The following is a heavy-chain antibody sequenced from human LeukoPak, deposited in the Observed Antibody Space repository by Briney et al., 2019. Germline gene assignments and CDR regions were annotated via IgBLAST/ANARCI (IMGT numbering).Heavy chain of an antibody. CDR2: INHSGSS. CDR3: ARWNSGGSGSSIRYNWFDP. CDR1: GGSIRSYF. V-gene: IGHV4-34*01. J-gene: IGHJ5*02. D-gene: IGHD3-10*01. Sequence: SETLSLTCTVSGGSIRSYFWSWIRQPPGKGLGWIGEINHSGSSNYNPSLKSRVTISVDTSKNHFSLKLSSVTAADTAVYYCARWNSGGSGSSIRYNWFDPWGQGALVTVSS.